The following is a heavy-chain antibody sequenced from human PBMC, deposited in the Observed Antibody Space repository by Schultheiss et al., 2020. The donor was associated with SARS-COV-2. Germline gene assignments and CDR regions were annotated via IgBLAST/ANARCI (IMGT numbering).Heavy chain of an antibody. CDR1: GFTFSSYG. D-gene: IGHD3-22*01. V-gene: IGHV3-30*03. CDR2: ISYDGSNK. J-gene: IGHJ3*02. CDR3: ARATRIYYDSSGWRDRDAFDI. Sequence: GGSLRLSCAASGFTFSSYGMHWVRQAPGKGLEWVAVISYDGSNKYYADSVKGRFTISRDNSKNTLYLQMNSLRAEDTAVYYCARATRIYYDSSGWRDRDAFDIWGQGTMVTVSS.